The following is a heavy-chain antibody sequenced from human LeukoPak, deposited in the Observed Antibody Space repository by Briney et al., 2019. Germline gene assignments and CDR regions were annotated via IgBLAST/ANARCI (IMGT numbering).Heavy chain of an antibody. V-gene: IGHV3-7*03. CDR1: GFTFSSYW. Sequence: GGSLRLSCAASGFTFSSYWMSWVRQAPGKGLEWVANIKQDGSEEYYVDSVKGRFTISRDNAKKSLYLQINSLRTEDTAVYYCATKSGTYYNYWGRGSLVTVSS. CDR2: IKQDGSEE. D-gene: IGHD1-26*01. J-gene: IGHJ4*02. CDR3: ATKSGTYYNY.